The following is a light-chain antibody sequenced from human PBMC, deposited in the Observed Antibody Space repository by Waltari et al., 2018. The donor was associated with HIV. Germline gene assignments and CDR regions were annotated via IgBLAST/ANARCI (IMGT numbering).Light chain of an antibody. V-gene: IGKV1-8*01. Sequence: AIRMTQPPSSFSASTGDRVTITCRASQDISGFFAWYQQKPGNAPNLLISGASTLQSGVPSRFNGRGSGTDFTLTISCLQSEDFATYYCQQYYNYPRTFGQGTRVEIK. CDR3: QQYYNYPRT. CDR1: QDISGF. J-gene: IGKJ1*01. CDR2: GAS.